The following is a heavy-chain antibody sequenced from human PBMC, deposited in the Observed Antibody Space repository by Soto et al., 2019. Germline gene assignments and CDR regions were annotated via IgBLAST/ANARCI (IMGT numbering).Heavy chain of an antibody. CDR1: GYTVTSYA. J-gene: IGHJ4*02. D-gene: IGHD3-22*01. CDR2: INAGNGNT. V-gene: IGHV1-3*01. Sequence: QVQLVQSGAEVKKPGASVKVSCKASGYTVTSYAMHWVRQAPGKRLEWMGWINAGNGNTKYSQKFQGRVPITRDTSACTAYMELSSLRSEDTAVYYCSRSSGYYLIDDWGQGTLGTVSS. CDR3: SRSSGYYLIDD.